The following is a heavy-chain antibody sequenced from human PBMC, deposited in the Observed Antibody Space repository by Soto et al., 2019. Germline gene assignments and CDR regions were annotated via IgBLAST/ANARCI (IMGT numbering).Heavy chain of an antibody. V-gene: IGHV4-4*07. CDR1: GGSMSNYY. CDR3: PRELPSIFASLPGHFDH. CDR2: IYTTGST. Sequence: PSETLSLTCTVSGGSMSNYYWSWIRQPAGKGLEWIGRIYTTGSTHYNPSLKSRATLSTDMYKTPFSLKLNSGTAADTAVYYCPRELPSIFASLPGHFDHWGQAPMLTAPS. D-gene: IGHD3-9*01. J-gene: IGHJ4*02.